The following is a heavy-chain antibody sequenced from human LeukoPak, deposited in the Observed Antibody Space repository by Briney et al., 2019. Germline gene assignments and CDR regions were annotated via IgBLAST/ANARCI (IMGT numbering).Heavy chain of an antibody. CDR3: ASLIRAMGSSWYVIDY. J-gene: IGHJ4*02. CDR2: IYHSGST. CDR1: GYSISSGYY. Sequence: PSETLSLTCTVSGYSISSGYYWGWIRQPPGKGLEWIGSIYHSGSTYYNPSLKSRVTISVDTSKNQFSLKLSSVTAADTAVYYCASLIRAMGSSWYVIDYWGQGTLVTVSS. D-gene: IGHD6-13*01. V-gene: IGHV4-38-2*02.